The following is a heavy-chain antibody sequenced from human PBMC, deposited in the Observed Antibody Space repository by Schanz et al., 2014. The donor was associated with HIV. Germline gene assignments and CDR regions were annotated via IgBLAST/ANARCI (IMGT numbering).Heavy chain of an antibody. V-gene: IGHV3-9*01. CDR1: GFTFDDYA. Sequence: EVQLVESGGDLVQPGRSLRLSCAASGFTFDDYAMHWVRQVPGKGLEWVSAISGSGGSTYYADSVKGRFTISRDNVKNSLYLQMSSLRAEDTAVYYCARDSGPGSYWGQGTLVTVSS. D-gene: IGHD3-10*01. J-gene: IGHJ4*02. CDR2: ISGSGGST. CDR3: ARDSGPGSY.